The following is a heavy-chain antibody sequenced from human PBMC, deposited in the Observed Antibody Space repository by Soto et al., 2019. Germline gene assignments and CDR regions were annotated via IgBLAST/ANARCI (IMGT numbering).Heavy chain of an antibody. CDR2: IIPIFGTA. CDR3: ARALNYYDSSGYFPFDY. J-gene: IGHJ4*02. CDR1: GGTFSSYA. Sequence: SVKVSWKASGGTFSSYAVSWVRQAPGQGLEWMGGIIPIFGTANYAQKFQGRVTITADESTSTAYMELSSLRSEDTAVYYCARALNYYDSSGYFPFDYWGQGTLVTVSS. V-gene: IGHV1-69*13. D-gene: IGHD3-22*01.